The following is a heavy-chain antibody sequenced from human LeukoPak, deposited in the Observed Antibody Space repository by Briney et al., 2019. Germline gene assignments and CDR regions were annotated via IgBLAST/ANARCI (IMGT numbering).Heavy chain of an antibody. Sequence: GGSLRLSCAASGFTFSSYGMPWVRQAPGKGLEWVAVIWYDGSNKYYADSVKGRFTISRDNAKNSLYLQMNSLRAEDTAVYYCARDSSLRGYSYEFDYWGQGTLVTVSS. CDR2: IWYDGSNK. V-gene: IGHV3-33*01. CDR3: ARDSSLRGYSYEFDY. CDR1: GFTFSSYG. D-gene: IGHD5-18*01. J-gene: IGHJ4*02.